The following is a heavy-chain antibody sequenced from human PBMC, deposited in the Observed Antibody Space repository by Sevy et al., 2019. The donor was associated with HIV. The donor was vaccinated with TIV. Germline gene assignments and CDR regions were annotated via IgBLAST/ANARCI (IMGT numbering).Heavy chain of an antibody. CDR1: GYSFTSSW. CDR2: IYPSDSVT. Sequence: GESLKISCKGSGYSFTSSWIGWVRQMPGKGLEWMGIIYPSDSVTRYSPSFQGQVTISADKSISTAYLQWSSLKASDIAIYYCARRPGNSEWGYYFDYWGQGTLVTVSS. D-gene: IGHD2-8*01. CDR3: ARRPGNSEWGYYFDY. V-gene: IGHV5-51*01. J-gene: IGHJ4*02.